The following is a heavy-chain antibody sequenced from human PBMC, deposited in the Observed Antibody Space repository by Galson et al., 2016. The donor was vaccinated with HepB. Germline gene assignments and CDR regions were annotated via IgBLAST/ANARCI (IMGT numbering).Heavy chain of an antibody. V-gene: IGHV1-69*13. D-gene: IGHD1-1*01. J-gene: IGHJ6*03. Sequence: SVKVSCKASGDTFNTYTFNWVRQAPGQGLEWMGGIMPIFGAPNYAQEFQGRLTISAVESTSTAYMELSSLRYEDSAIYYRARGLPYNWNDVYFYMDVRGKGTTVTVSS. CDR3: ARGLPYNWNDVYFYMDV. CDR2: IMPIFGAP. CDR1: GDTFNTYT.